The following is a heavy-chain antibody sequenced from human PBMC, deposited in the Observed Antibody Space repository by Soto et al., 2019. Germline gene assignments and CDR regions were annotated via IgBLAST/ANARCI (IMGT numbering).Heavy chain of an antibody. D-gene: IGHD3-22*01. V-gene: IGHV3-73*02. J-gene: IGHJ6*02. CDR2: IRTKANNYAT. Sequence: EVQLVESGGGLVQPGGSLKVSCAASGFSFSDSAVHWVRMASGKGLEWIGRIRTKANNYATAYDASVRGRFTISREDSENTAYLQMNSLQTEDTAVYYCARQTCYYDSSGLYHFGMDVWGQGTTVIVSS. CDR1: GFSFSDSA. CDR3: ARQTCYYDSSGLYHFGMDV.